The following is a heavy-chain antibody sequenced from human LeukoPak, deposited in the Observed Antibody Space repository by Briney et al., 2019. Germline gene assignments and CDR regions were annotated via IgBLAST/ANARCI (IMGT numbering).Heavy chain of an antibody. CDR1: GGSFSGYY. CDR3: ARIRTPAHTYYYGSGSYHFDY. V-gene: IGHV4-34*01. D-gene: IGHD3-10*01. CDR2: INHGGST. Sequence: SETLSLTCAVYGGSFSGYYWSWLRQPPGKGLEWIGEINHGGSTNYNPSLKSRVTISVDTSKNQFSLKLSSVTAADTAVYYCARIRTPAHTYYYGSGSYHFDYWGQGTLVTVSS. J-gene: IGHJ4*02.